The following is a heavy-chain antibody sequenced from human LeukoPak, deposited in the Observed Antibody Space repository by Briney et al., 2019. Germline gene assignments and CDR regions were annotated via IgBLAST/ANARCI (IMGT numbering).Heavy chain of an antibody. CDR1: GLPFSSYA. D-gene: IGHD5-12*01. Sequence: GGPLRLSCSASGLPFSSYAMHWVRHAPGKGLEYVSAISSNGGSAYYADSVKGRFTMSRDNSKNSLYLQMSSLRAEDAAVYYCVKDGGDIVAKGYYGMDVWGQGTTVTVSS. J-gene: IGHJ6*02. CDR3: VKDGGDIVAKGYYGMDV. V-gene: IGHV3-64D*09. CDR2: ISSNGGSA.